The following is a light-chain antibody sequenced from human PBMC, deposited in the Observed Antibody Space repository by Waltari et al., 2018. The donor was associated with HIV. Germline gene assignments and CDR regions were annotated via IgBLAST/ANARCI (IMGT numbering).Light chain of an antibody. CDR3: QQYGSSPAWT. CDR2: GVS. V-gene: IGKV3-20*01. J-gene: IGKJ1*01. CDR1: RNVTSTN. Sequence: VLTQSPGTLSLSPGERATLPCRASRNVTSTNLAWYQQKPGQAPKLVIHGVSSRAPGISDRFSGGGSGTNFTLVISRLEPEDFAVYYCQQYGSSPAWTFGQGTKVEI.